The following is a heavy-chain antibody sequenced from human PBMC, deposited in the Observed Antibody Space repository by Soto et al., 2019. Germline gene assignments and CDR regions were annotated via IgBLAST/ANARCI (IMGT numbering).Heavy chain of an antibody. V-gene: IGHV4-31*03. CDR2: IYYSGNT. D-gene: IGHD3-10*02. J-gene: IGHJ4*02. Sequence: QVQLQESGPGLVKPSQTLSLTCTVSGGSISSGGYYWSWIRQHQGKGLEWIGYIYYSGNTYYNPSLKSRVTISVDTSKNQFSLKLSSVTAADTAVYYCARTSPTIIGGYFDCWGQGTLVTVSS. CDR3: ARTSPTIIGGYFDC. CDR1: GGSISSGGYY.